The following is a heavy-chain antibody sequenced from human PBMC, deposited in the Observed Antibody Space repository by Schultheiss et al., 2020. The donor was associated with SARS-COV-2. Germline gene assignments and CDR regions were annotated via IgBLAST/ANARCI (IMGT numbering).Heavy chain of an antibody. D-gene: IGHD6-19*01. Sequence: GGSLRLSCAASGFTFSSYAMSWVRQAPGKGLEWVAVMSHDGNNQYYADSVKGRFTVSRDTSKNTLYLQMNSLRAEDTAVYYCARPARVGPVAGTPHLYYWGQGTLVTVSS. J-gene: IGHJ4*02. CDR2: MSHDGNNQ. V-gene: IGHV3-30*03. CDR1: GFTFSSYA. CDR3: ARPARVGPVAGTPHLYY.